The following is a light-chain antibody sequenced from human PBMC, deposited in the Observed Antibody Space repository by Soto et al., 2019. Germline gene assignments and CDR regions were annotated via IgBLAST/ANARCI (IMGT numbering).Light chain of an antibody. Sequence: QSVLTQPPSASGTPGQRVTISCSGSSSNIGSNTVNWYHQLPGTAPKLLIYGGDQRPSGVPDRFSDSKSGTSASLAISVLQAEDEGDYYCAAWDDRRNGPVFGGGTKLPVL. J-gene: IGLJ2*01. V-gene: IGLV1-44*01. CDR3: AAWDDRRNGPV. CDR2: GGD. CDR1: SSNIGSNT.